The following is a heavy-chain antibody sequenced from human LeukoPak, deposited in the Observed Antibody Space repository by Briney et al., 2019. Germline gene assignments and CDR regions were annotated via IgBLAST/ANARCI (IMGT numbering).Heavy chain of an antibody. CDR3: ARAANPGNFDY. Sequence: GGSLRLSCAASGFTSSSYSMNWVRQAPGKGLEWVSSISSSSSYIYYADSVKGRFTISRDNAKNSLYLQMNSLRAEDTAVYYCARAANPGNFDYWGQGTLVTVSS. J-gene: IGHJ4*02. CDR2: ISSSSSYI. D-gene: IGHD4/OR15-4a*01. V-gene: IGHV3-21*01. CDR1: GFTSSSYS.